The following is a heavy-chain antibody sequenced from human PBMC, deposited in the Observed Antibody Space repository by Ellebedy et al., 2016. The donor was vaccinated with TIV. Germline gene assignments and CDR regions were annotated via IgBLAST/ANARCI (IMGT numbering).Heavy chain of an antibody. J-gene: IGHJ5*02. Sequence: ASVKVSCKASGYTLTNYGISWVRQAPGQGLAWMGWISANNGNTNYVQKFQGRVTMTKDTSTSTAYVELRSLRSDDTAVYYCARGGDVLTGYENWFDPWGQGTLVTVSS. CDR1: GYTLTNYG. CDR3: ARGGDVLTGYENWFDP. CDR2: ISANNGNT. D-gene: IGHD3-9*01. V-gene: IGHV1-18*04.